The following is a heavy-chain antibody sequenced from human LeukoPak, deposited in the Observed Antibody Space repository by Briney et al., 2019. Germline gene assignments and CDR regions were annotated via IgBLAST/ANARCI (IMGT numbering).Heavy chain of an antibody. CDR2: IRDSGGST. J-gene: IGHJ3*02. CDR1: GFTFITYA. CDR3: AKAGRSGWYPGWPFDI. D-gene: IGHD6-19*01. V-gene: IGHV3-23*01. Sequence: GGSLRLSCAASGFTFITYAMSWVRQAPGKGLQWVSVIRDSGGSTYYADSVKGRFTISRDNSKNTLYLQMNSLRAEDTAVYYCAKAGRSGWYPGWPFDIWSQGTMVTVSS.